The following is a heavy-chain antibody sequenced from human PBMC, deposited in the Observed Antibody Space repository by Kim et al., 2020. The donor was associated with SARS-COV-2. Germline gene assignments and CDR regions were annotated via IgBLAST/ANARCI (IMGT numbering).Heavy chain of an antibody. CDR2: IYNNDYT. CDR1: GGSIKSYS. CDR3: ARVATAGTPFYAYTMDV. Sequence: SETLSLTCTVSGGSIKSYSLTWIRQPPGKGLEWMAFIYNNDYTNYNPSLKSRFTVSVDTSKSQFSLTLTSGTAADSAVFFCARVATAGTPFYAYTMDVWG. J-gene: IGHJ6*01. V-gene: IGHV4-59*01. D-gene: IGHD1-1*01.